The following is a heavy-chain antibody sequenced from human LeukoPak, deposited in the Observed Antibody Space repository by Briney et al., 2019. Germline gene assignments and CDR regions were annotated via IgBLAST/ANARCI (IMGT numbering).Heavy chain of an antibody. CDR3: VRQMIVVVEDAFDI. Sequence: PSETLSLTCTVSGGSISSSSYYWGWIRQPPGKGLEWIGSIYYSGSTYYNPSLKSRVTISVDTSKNQFSLKLSSVTAADTAVYYCVRQMIVVVEDAFDIWGQGTMVTVSS. J-gene: IGHJ3*02. V-gene: IGHV4-39*01. D-gene: IGHD3-22*01. CDR2: IYYSGST. CDR1: GGSISSSSYY.